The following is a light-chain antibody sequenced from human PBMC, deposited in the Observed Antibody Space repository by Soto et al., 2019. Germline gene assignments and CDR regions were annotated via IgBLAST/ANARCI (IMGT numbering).Light chain of an antibody. CDR2: GES. Sequence: QSVLTQPPSVSGAPGQRVTISCTGSSSNIGAGYDVHWYQQLPGTAPKLLIYGESNRPSGVPDRFSGSKSGTSASLAITGLQAEDEADYYCQSYDSSLSGVVFGGGIKLTVL. V-gene: IGLV1-40*01. J-gene: IGLJ2*01. CDR1: SSNIGAGYD. CDR3: QSYDSSLSGVV.